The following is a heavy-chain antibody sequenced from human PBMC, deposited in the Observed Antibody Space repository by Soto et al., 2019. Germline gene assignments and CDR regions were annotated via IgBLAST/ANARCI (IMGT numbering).Heavy chain of an antibody. D-gene: IGHD3-22*01. J-gene: IGHJ6*02. CDR1: GFTFSSYS. Sequence: GGSLRLSCAASGFTFSSYSMNWVRQAPGKRLEWVSSISSSSSYIYYADSVKGRFTISRDNAKNSLYLQMNSLRAEDTAVNYCARTDENYDSSGYYYVGGHGMDVWGQGTTVTVSS. V-gene: IGHV3-21*01. CDR3: ARTDENYDSSGYYYVGGHGMDV. CDR2: ISSSSSYI.